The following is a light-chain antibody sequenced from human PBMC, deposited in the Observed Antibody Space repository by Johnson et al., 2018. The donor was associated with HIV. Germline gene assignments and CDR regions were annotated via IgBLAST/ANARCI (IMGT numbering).Light chain of an antibody. J-gene: IGLJ1*01. CDR3: GTWDSSLSAAV. CDR2: ENN. Sequence: QSVLTQPPSVSAAPGQKVTISCSGSSSNIGNNYVSLYQQFPGTAPKLLIYENNKRPSWIPARFSGSKSGTSTTLALTGLQTGDEADYYCGTWDSSLSAAVFGTGTKVTVL. CDR1: SSNIGNNY. V-gene: IGLV1-51*02.